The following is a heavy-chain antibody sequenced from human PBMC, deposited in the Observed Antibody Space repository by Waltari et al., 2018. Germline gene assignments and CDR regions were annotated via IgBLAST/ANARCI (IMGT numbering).Heavy chain of an antibody. V-gene: IGHV1-69*04. Sequence: QVQLVQSGAEVKKPGSSVKVSCKASGGTFSSYAISWVRQAPGQGLEWMGRIIPLLGIANYAQKFQGRVTITADKSTSTAYMELSSLRSEDTAVYYCARDRAYCGGDCYSGLFDYWGQGTLVTVSS. J-gene: IGHJ4*02. CDR2: IIPLLGIA. D-gene: IGHD2-21*02. CDR3: ARDRAYCGGDCYSGLFDY. CDR1: GGTFSSYA.